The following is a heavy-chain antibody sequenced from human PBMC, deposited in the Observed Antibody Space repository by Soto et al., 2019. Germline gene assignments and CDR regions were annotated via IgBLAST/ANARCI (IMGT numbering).Heavy chain of an antibody. CDR1: GGTFRTYA. CDR2: IIPIFGKV. Sequence: QVQLLQSGAEVKKPGSSVRVSCEASGGTFRTYAISWVRQAPGQGLEWMGEIIPIFGKVNYAQKFKGRVTNTPDESTTTVYMDLRSLTSEDTAVYYCANGAVAGTPTSYYDYGMDVWGQGTTVTVS. CDR3: ANGAVAGTPTSYYDYGMDV. V-gene: IGHV1-69*05. J-gene: IGHJ6*02. D-gene: IGHD6-19*01.